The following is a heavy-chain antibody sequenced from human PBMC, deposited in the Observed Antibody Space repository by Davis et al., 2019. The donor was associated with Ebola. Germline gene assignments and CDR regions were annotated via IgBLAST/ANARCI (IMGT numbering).Heavy chain of an antibody. CDR1: GGSFSGYY. D-gene: IGHD3-16*02. V-gene: IGHV4-34*01. Sequence: SETLSLTCAVYGGSFSGYYWSWIRQPPGKGLEWIGEINHSGSTNYNPSLKSRVTISVDTSKNQFSLKLSSVTAADTAVYYCARGRKWYYDYIWGSYPGDYFDYWGQGTLVTVSS. J-gene: IGHJ4*02. CDR3: ARGRKWYYDYIWGSYPGDYFDY. CDR2: INHSGST.